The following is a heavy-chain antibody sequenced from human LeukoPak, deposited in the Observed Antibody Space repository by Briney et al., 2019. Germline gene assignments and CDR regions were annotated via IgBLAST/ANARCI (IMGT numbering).Heavy chain of an antibody. D-gene: IGHD3-22*01. J-gene: IGHJ5*02. CDR3: ARGIRGYYDSSGYPNWFDP. Sequence: PSETLSLTCTVSGGSISSSSYYWGWIRQPAVKGLEWIGSIYYSGSTYYNPSLKSRVTISVDTSKNQFSLKLSSVTAADTAVYYCARGIRGYYDSSGYPNWFDPWGQGTLVTVSS. V-gene: IGHV4-39*01. CDR1: GGSISSSSYY. CDR2: IYYSGST.